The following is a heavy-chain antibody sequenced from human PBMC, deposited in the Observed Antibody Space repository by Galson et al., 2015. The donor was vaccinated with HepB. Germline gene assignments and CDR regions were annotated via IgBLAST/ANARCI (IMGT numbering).Heavy chain of an antibody. CDR3: ARRAADKGTMVRGVIKAFDI. CDR2: TYYRSKWYN. Sequence: CAISGDSVSSNSAAWNWIRQSPSRGLEWLGRTYYRSKWYNDYAVSVKSRITINPDTSKNQFSLQLNSVTPEDTAVYYCARRAADKGTMVRGVIKAFDIWGQGTMVTVSS. CDR1: GDSVSSNSAA. J-gene: IGHJ3*02. V-gene: IGHV6-1*01. D-gene: IGHD3-10*01.